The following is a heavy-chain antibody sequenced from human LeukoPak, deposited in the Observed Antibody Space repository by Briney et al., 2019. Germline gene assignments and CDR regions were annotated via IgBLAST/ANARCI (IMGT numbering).Heavy chain of an antibody. Sequence: SETLSLTCSVSGGSISSHNHHWDWIRQPPGNGLEWIGSIHHSGVTYSNPSLRSRLTLSVDMSKNHFSLNLGSVTAADTAVYCCARRDNSFDSWGPGTLVTVSS. CDR1: GGSISSHNHH. J-gene: IGHJ4*02. CDR3: ARRDNSFDS. V-gene: IGHV4-39*02. D-gene: IGHD5-24*01. CDR2: IHHSGVT.